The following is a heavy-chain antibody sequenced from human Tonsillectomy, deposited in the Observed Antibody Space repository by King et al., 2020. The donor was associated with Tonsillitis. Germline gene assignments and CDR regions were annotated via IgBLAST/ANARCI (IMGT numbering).Heavy chain of an antibody. J-gene: IGHJ4*02. CDR3: ARGPLDYDSTGYYAARYFDY. D-gene: IGHD3-22*01. V-gene: IGHV7-4-1*02. CDR1: GYTFTSYA. Sequence: QLVQSGSELKKPGASVKVSCKASGYTFTSYALNWVRQAPGQGLEWMGWINTNIGIPTYAQGFTGRFVFSLDTSVSTAYLQISSLMSEDTAVYYCARGPLDYDSTGYYAARYFDYWGQGTLVTVSS. CDR2: INTNIGIP.